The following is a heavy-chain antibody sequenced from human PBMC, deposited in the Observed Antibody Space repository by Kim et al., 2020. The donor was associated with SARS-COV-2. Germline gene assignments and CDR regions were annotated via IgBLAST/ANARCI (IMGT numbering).Heavy chain of an antibody. J-gene: IGHJ4*02. CDR2: EK. V-gene: IGHV3-7*03. Sequence: EKHFVDSVKGRFSISRDNAKNLLFLQMNNLRAEDTAVYYCARDYGGNSQDWGQGTLVTVSS. D-gene: IGHD2-21*02. CDR3: ARDYGGNSQD.